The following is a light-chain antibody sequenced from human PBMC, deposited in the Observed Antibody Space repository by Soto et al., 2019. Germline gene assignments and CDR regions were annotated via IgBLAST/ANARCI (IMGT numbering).Light chain of an antibody. V-gene: IGLV1-40*01. CDR1: SSNIGAGYD. CDR2: GNS. CDR3: QSYDSSLSAVV. Sequence: QAVVTQPPSVSGAPGQRVTISCTGSSSNIGAGYDVHWYQQLPGTAPNLLIYGNSNRPSGVPDRFSGSKSGTSASLAITGLQAEDEADYYCQSYDSSLSAVVFGGGTKLTVL. J-gene: IGLJ2*01.